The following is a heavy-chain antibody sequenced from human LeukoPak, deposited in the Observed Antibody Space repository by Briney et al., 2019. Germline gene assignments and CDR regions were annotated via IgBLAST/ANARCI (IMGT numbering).Heavy chain of an antibody. CDR1: GFTFSSYW. Sequence: LRLSCAAAGFTFSSYWIHWVRQPPRRGLLWVSRNNTNGGSTIYEDSVKGRFTISRDNAKNTLYLQMKLLSAEDTAVYAGARGNEWSFDYWAQGTLVTVSS. D-gene: IGHD3-3*01. CDR2: NNTNGGST. V-gene: IGHV3-74*01. J-gene: IGHJ4*02. CDR3: ARGNEWSFDY.